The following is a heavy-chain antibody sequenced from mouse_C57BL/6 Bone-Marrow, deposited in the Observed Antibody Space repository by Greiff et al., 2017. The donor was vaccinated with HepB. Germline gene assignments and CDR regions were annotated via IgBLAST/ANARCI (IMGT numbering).Heavy chain of an antibody. CDR2: ISSGGSYT. D-gene: IGHD1-1*01. CDR3: ARRELRIDY. J-gene: IGHJ2*01. Sequence: EVHLVESGGDLVKPGGSLKLSCAASGFTFSSYGMSWVRQTPDKRLEWVATISSGGSYTYYPDSVKGRFTISRDNAKNTLYLQMSSLKSEDTAMYYCARRELRIDYWGPGTTLTVSS. CDR1: GFTFSSYG. V-gene: IGHV5-6*01.